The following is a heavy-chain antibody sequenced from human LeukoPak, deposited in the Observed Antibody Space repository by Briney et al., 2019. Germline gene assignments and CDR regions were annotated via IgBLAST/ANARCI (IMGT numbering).Heavy chain of an antibody. CDR1: GFTFSSYW. D-gene: IGHD3-22*01. J-gene: IGHJ4*02. CDR3: AIPSRVGYYDSSGYLDY. Sequence: GGSLRLSCAASGFTFSSYWMSWVRQAPGKGLEWVSAISGSGGSTYYADSVKGRFTISRDNSKNTLYLQMNSLRAEDTAVYYCAIPSRVGYYDSSGYLDYWDQGTLVTVSS. CDR2: ISGSGGST. V-gene: IGHV3-23*01.